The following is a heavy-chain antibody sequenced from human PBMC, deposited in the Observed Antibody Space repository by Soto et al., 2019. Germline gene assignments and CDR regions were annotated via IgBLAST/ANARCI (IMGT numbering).Heavy chain of an antibody. Sequence: PGGSLRLSCAASGFTFSSYSMNWVRQAPGKGLEWVSYISSSSSTIYYADSVKGRFTISRDNAKNSLYLQMNSLRAEDTAVYYCARDGVLWEQWLVRTINYYYYYMDVWGKGTTVTVSS. CDR2: ISSSSSTI. V-gene: IGHV3-48*01. D-gene: IGHD6-19*01. J-gene: IGHJ6*03. CDR3: ARDGVLWEQWLVRTINYYYYYMDV. CDR1: GFTFSSYS.